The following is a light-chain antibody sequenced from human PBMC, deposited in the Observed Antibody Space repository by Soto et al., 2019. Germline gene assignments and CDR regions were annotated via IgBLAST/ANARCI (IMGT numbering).Light chain of an antibody. V-gene: IGKV3-20*01. Sequence: EIVLTPSPSTPSFSPGERATLSRRASQSVSSSYLAWYQQKPGQAPRLLIYGASSRATGIPDRFSGSGSGTDFTLTISRLEPEDFAVYYCQQYGSSPRTFGQGTKVDIK. CDR2: GAS. J-gene: IGKJ1*01. CDR3: QQYGSSPRT. CDR1: QSVSSSY.